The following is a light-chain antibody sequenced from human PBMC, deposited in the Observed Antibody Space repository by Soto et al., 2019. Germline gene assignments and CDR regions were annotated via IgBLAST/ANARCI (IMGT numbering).Light chain of an antibody. V-gene: IGKV3D-20*02. CDR1: ERIYSAY. CDR3: QQRNVWPPIT. J-gene: IGKJ5*01. Sequence: EVVLTQSPGTLSLSRGERATLSCRASERIYSAYLGWYQQKPGQAPRLLIYGTSSRATGIPDRFGGSRSGTEFTLTINNLEPEDFAVYYCQQRNVWPPITFGQGTRLEIK. CDR2: GTS.